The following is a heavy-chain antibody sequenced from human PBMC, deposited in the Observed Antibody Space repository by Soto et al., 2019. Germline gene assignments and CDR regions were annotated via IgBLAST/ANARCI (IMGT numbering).Heavy chain of an antibody. CDR2: INHSGST. CDR3: ATGPRHSGTYNY. V-gene: IGHV4-34*01. Sequence: QVQLQQWGAGLLKPSETLSLTCAVYGGSFSGYYWSWIRQSPGKGLEWIGEINHSGSTNYNPSLKSRVTISVDTSKNQFSLKLSSVTAADTAVYYCATGPRHSGTYNYWGQGTLVTVCS. D-gene: IGHD1-1*01. CDR1: GGSFSGYY. J-gene: IGHJ4*02.